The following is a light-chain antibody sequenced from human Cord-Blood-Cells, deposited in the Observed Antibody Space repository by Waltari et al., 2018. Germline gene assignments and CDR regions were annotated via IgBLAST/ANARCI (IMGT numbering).Light chain of an antibody. CDR3: RQSYSTPYS. Sequence: DIQMTQSPSSLSASVGDRVTITCRASQSISSYLNWYQQKPGKAPKLLIYAASSLQSGVPSRFSGSGSETDFTLTISSLQPEDFATYYCRQSYSTPYSFGHGTKLEIK. CDR2: AAS. CDR1: QSISSY. V-gene: IGKV1-39*01. J-gene: IGKJ2*03.